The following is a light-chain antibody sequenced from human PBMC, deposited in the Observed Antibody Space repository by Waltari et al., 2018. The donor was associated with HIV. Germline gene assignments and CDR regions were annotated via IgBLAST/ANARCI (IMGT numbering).Light chain of an antibody. CDR2: EGI. CDR1: SSDIGNYNL. Sequence: QSALTQPASVSGSPGQSITISCTGTSSDIGNYNLVSWYQQHPGKAPKLIIYEGIKRPSGVSNRIYGSKSDNTASLTISGLQAEDEADYFCSSYGGSSNWLFGGGTKLTVL. J-gene: IGLJ2*01. V-gene: IGLV2-23*01. CDR3: SSYGGSSNWL.